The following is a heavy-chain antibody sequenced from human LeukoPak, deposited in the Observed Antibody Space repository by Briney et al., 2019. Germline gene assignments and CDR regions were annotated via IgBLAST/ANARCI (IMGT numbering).Heavy chain of an antibody. V-gene: IGHV3-66*01. CDR1: GFTVSSNY. D-gene: IGHD6-19*01. Sequence: PGGSLRLSCAASGFTVSSNYMSWVRQAPGKGLEWVSVIYSGGSTYYADSVKGRFTISRDNSKNTLYLQMNSLRAEDTAVYYCARATSGWLAPLLYYGMDVWGQGTTVTVSS. CDR2: IYSGGST. CDR3: ARATSGWLAPLLYYGMDV. J-gene: IGHJ6*02.